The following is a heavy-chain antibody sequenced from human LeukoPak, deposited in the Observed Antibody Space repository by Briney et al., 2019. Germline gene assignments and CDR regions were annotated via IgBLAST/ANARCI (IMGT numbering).Heavy chain of an antibody. V-gene: IGHV3-30*18. Sequence: PGGSLRLSCAASGFTFSSYGMHWVRQAPGKGLEWVAVISYDGSNKYYADSVKGRFTISRDNSKNTLYLQMNSLRAEDTAVYYCAKATLRLAGAFDIWGQGTMVTVSS. D-gene: IGHD6-19*01. J-gene: IGHJ3*02. CDR3: AKATLRLAGAFDI. CDR1: GFTFSSYG. CDR2: ISYDGSNK.